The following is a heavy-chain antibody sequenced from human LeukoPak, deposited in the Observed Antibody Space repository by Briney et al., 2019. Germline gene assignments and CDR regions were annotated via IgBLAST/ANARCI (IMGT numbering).Heavy chain of an antibody. D-gene: IGHD3-22*01. CDR3: AKHSYDSSGYYSIDY. CDR1: AVTSISSY. CDR2: IYGASST. J-gene: IGHJ4*02. Sequence: PRGSLRSPSGTVAVTSISSYNSSVSPAPREGLEWVSVIYGASSTYYADSVNGRFTISRDDSKNTLYLQMNSLRADDTAVYYCAKHSYDSSGYYSIDYWGQGTLVTVFS. V-gene: IGHV3-53*01.